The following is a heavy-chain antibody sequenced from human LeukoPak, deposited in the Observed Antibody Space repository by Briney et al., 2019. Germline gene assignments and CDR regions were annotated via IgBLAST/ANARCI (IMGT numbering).Heavy chain of an antibody. CDR1: GGSISSYY. CDR3: ARSAAGPFDY. CDR2: IYYSGST. D-gene: IGHD6-13*01. J-gene: IGHJ4*02. Sequence: PSDTLSLPCTVSGGSISSYYWSWIRQPPGKGLEWIGYIYYSGSTNYNPSLKSRVTISVDTSKNQFSLKLSSVTAADTAVYYGARSAAGPFDYWGQGTLVTASS. V-gene: IGHV4-59*07.